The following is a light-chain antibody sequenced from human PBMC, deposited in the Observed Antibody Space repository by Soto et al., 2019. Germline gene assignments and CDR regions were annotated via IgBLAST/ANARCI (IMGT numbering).Light chain of an antibody. Sequence: EAVMTQSPLSLSVTLGQPASISCRSSQSLLHSHGNTYLNWLQQRPGQPPRRLIYQVSKRDSGVPDRFSRSGSGTDFTLKISRVEAEAVVIYYGIQGSYWLYPFGPGS. J-gene: IGKJ3*01. CDR1: QSLLHSHGNTY. CDR3: IQGSYWLYP. V-gene: IGKV2-30*02. CDR2: QVS.